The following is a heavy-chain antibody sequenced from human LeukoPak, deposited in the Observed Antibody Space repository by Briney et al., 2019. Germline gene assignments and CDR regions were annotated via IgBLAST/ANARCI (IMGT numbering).Heavy chain of an antibody. CDR1: GYTFTSYA. V-gene: IGHV1-3*01. Sequence: DSVKVSCKASGYTFTSYAMHWVRQAPGQRLEWMGWINAGNGNTKYSQKFQGRVTITRDTSASTAYMELSSLRSEDTAVYYCARVLGYCSGGSCSNWFDPWGQGTLVTVSS. D-gene: IGHD2-15*01. CDR2: INAGNGNT. CDR3: ARVLGYCSGGSCSNWFDP. J-gene: IGHJ5*02.